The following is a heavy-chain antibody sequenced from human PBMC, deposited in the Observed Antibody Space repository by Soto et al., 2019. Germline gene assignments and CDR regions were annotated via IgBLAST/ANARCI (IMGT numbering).Heavy chain of an antibody. D-gene: IGHD3-3*01. V-gene: IGHV4-39*07. CDR2: IYYRGNA. CDR3: ARTIFGVVIKRYNWFDP. J-gene: IGHJ5*02. CDR1: DDSINSDKYY. Sequence: PSETLSLTCSVSDDSINSDKYYWGWIRQPPGKGLEWIGSIYYRGNAYYNPSLKTRVTISVDTSKNQFSLKLSSVTAADTAVYYCARTIFGVVIKRYNWFDPWGQGTLVTVSS.